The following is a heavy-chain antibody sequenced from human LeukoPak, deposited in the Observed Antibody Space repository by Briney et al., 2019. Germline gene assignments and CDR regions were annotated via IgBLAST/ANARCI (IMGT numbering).Heavy chain of an antibody. CDR2: INPSGGST. CDR3: ARGRITMVRGVITPPHY. Sequence: GASVKVSCKASGYTFTSYYMHWVRQAPGQGLKWMGIINPSGGSTNYAQKLQGRVTMTREPSTSTVYMELSSLRSEDTAVYYCARGRITMVRGVITPPHYWGQGTLVTVSS. V-gene: IGHV1-46*01. J-gene: IGHJ4*02. D-gene: IGHD3-10*01. CDR1: GYTFTSYY.